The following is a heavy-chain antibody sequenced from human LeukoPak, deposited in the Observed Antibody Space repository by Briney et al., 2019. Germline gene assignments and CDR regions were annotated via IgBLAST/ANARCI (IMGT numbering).Heavy chain of an antibody. CDR2: IYYSGTT. CDR1: GGSISNYY. V-gene: IGHV4-59*01. Sequence: SETLSLTCTVSGGSISNYYWNWIRQPPGKGLEWIGYIYYSGTTNYNPSLKSRVSMSVDTSKNQFSLKLSSVTAADTAVYYCARGRKYTPGYRVTELGSGYSDYWGQGTLVTVSS. D-gene: IGHD3-9*01. J-gene: IGHJ4*02. CDR3: ARGRKYTPGYRVTELGSGYSDY.